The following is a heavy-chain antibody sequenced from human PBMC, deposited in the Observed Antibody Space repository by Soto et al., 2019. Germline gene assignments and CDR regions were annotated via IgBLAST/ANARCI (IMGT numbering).Heavy chain of an antibody. CDR1: GGSSSAYY. Sequence: PSETLSLTCAVYGGSSSAYYWSWIRQPPGKGLEWIGQISHSGATDYNPSHKSRVSISGDTSKNQFSLILTSVTAADTAVYYCARQKNSWFYGMDVWGQGTTVTGSS. D-gene: IGHD3-10*01. CDR2: ISHSGAT. J-gene: IGHJ6*02. V-gene: IGHV4-34*01. CDR3: ARQKNSWFYGMDV.